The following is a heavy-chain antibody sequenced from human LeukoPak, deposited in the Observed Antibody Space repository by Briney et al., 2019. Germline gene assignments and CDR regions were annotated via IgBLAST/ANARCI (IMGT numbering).Heavy chain of an antibody. CDR2: ITGIDGST. J-gene: IGHJ4*02. V-gene: IGHV3-23*01. CDR3: AKDAYCSSTSCYLFDY. CDR1: GFTFASYA. Sequence: GGSLRLSCATSGFTFASYAVTWVRQAPGKGLEWVSGITGIDGSTYYADSVKGRFTISRDNSKNTLYLQMNSLRAEDTAVYYCAKDAYCSSTSCYLFDYWGQGTLVTVSS. D-gene: IGHD2-2*01.